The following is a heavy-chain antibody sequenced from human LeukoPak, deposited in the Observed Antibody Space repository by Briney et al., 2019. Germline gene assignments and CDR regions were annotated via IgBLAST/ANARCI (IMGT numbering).Heavy chain of an antibody. J-gene: IGHJ4*02. Sequence: PGGSLRLSCAASGFTFSSYSMNWVRQAPGKGLEWVSYISSSSSTIYYADSVKGRFTISRDNAKNSLYLQMNSLRAEDTALYYCARDSTTLGESYDYWGQGTLVTVSS. CDR3: ARDSTTLGESYDY. D-gene: IGHD3-10*01. CDR2: ISSSSSTI. V-gene: IGHV3-48*04. CDR1: GFTFSSYS.